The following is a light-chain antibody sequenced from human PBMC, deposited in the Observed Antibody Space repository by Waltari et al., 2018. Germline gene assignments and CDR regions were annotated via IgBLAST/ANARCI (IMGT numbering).Light chain of an antibody. V-gene: IGKV3-20*01. J-gene: IGKJ1*01. CDR2: HTS. CDR1: QGVGKY. CDR3: QKYDFLPAT. Sequence: EIVLTQSPGTLSLSPGERATLSCRASQGVGKYLAWYPQRPGQAPRPPLYHTSIRATGIPDRFSGSGYGTDFSLTISRLEPEDFAVYYCQKYDFLPATFGQGTTVEIK.